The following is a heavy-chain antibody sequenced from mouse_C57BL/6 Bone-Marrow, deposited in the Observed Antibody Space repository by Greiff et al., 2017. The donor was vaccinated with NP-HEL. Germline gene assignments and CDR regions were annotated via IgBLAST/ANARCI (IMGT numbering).Heavy chain of an antibody. Sequence: EVQLVESGGGLVQPGGSLKLSCAASGFTFSDYYMYWVRQTPEKRLEWVAYISNGGGSTYYPDTVKGRFTISRDNAKNTLYLQMSRLKSEDTAMYYCAREVTGYFDYWGQGTTLTVSS. D-gene: IGHD2-1*01. J-gene: IGHJ2*01. CDR2: ISNGGGST. CDR1: GFTFSDYY. CDR3: AREVTGYFDY. V-gene: IGHV5-12*01.